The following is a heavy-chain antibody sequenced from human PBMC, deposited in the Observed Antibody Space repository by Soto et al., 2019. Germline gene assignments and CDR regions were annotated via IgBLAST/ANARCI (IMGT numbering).Heavy chain of an antibody. D-gene: IGHD3-3*01. CDR1: GFTFSSYG. Sequence: GGSLRLSCAASGFTFSSYGMHWVRQAPGKGLEWVAVIWYDGSNKYYEVSVEGTFTIYRDNSKDTLYLQMNSLSAEDTAVYYCARGTSTIFGVVIIPYYYYDYIDVWGKGTTVTVSS. CDR2: IWYDGSNK. CDR3: ARGTSTIFGVVIIPYYYYDYIDV. V-gene: IGHV3-33*01. J-gene: IGHJ6*03.